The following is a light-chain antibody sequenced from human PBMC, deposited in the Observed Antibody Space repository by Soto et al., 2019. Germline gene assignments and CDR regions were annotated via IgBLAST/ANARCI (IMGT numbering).Light chain of an antibody. CDR1: QSVSSY. J-gene: IGKJ3*01. Sequence: EIVLTQSPATLSLSPGERATLSCRASQSVSSYLAWYQQKPGQPPRLLIYDASNRATGIPARFSGSGSGTDCTLTISSLEPEDFAVYYCQHRSNWPSFGPGTKVDIK. V-gene: IGKV3-11*01. CDR3: QHRSNWPS. CDR2: DAS.